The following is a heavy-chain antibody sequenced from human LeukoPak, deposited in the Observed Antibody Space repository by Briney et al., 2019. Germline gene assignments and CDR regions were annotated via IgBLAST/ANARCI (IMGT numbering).Heavy chain of an antibody. CDR2: ISYDGSNK. CDR1: GFTFSSYG. J-gene: IGHJ4*02. Sequence: GGSLRLSCAASGFTFSSYGMHWVRQAPGKGLEWVAVISYDGSNKYYADSVKGRFTISRDNSKNTLYLQMNSLRAEDTAVYYCANRYSYGPQTFDYWGQGTLVTVSS. V-gene: IGHV3-30*18. CDR3: ANRYSYGPQTFDY. D-gene: IGHD5-18*01.